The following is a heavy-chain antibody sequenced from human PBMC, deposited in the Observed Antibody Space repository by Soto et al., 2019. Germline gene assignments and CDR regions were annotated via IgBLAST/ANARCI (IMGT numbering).Heavy chain of an antibody. CDR2: IKVDSGYT. CDR3: ATSYDTGFDP. J-gene: IGHJ5*02. D-gene: IGHD3-9*01. V-gene: IGHV1-18*04. CDR1: GYPFIKYG. Sequence: QLQLVQSAAEVKKPGASVRVSCKAYGYPFIKYGISWIRQAPEQGLEWMGWIKVDSGYTNYAQKFQGRVTMTADTSSDTAFMELGSLRLDATAVYFCATSYDTGFDPWGQGTLVSVSS.